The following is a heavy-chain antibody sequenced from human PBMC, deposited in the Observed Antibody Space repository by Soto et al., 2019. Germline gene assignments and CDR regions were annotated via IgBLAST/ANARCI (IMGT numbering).Heavy chain of an antibody. J-gene: IGHJ6*02. CDR2: ISYDGSNK. D-gene: IGHD6-13*01. CDR3: AREVGSSWYDDYYGMDV. Sequence: GGSLRLSCAGSGLSFSSYPLHWVRQPPGKGLEWVAVISYDGSNKYYADSVKGRFTISRDNSKNTLYLQMNSLTAEDTAVYYCAREVGSSWYDDYYGMDVWGQGTTVTVSS. CDR1: GLSFSSYP. V-gene: IGHV3-30-3*01.